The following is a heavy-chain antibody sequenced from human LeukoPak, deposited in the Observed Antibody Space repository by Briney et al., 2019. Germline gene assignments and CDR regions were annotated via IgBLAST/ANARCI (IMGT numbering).Heavy chain of an antibody. D-gene: IGHD2-21*01. J-gene: IGHJ3*02. CDR2: IASDGSHT. CDR1: GFTFSTYF. CDR3: ARERQDTILHSGAFDI. Sequence: TGGSLRLSCAASGFTFSTYFMHWARQAPGKGLEWVADIASDGSHTFYVESVKGRFTISRDNSKNTLYLQMNSLRAEDTAVYFCARERQDTILHSGAFDIWGQGTMVTVSS. V-gene: IGHV3-30-3*01.